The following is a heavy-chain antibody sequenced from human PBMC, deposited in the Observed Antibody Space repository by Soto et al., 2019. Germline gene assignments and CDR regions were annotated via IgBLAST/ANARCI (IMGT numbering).Heavy chain of an antibody. CDR2: ITASGHST. V-gene: IGHV3-23*01. J-gene: IGHJ6*02. Sequence: GGSLRFSCAASGFSFSSYAMSCVHQGPGKGLGLVSAITASGHSTYYADSVKGRFTISRDNSNNTLYLQMSSLRAEDTALYYCAKDRAPQAYYYYGMDVWGQGTTVTVSS. CDR3: AKDRAPQAYYYYGMDV. CDR1: GFSFSSYA.